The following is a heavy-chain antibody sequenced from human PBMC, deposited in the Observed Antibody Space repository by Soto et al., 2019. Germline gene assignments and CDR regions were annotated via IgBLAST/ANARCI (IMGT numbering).Heavy chain of an antibody. V-gene: IGHV4-39*01. J-gene: IGHJ4*02. D-gene: IGHD6-19*01. Sequence: QLQLQESGPGLVKPSETLSLTCTVSGGSISSSSYYWGWIRQPPGKGLEWIGSIYYSGRTYYNPSLKSRVTISVDTSKNQFSLKLSSVTAADTAVYYCARVIIPPAVAAIYWGQGTLVTVSS. CDR3: ARVIIPPAVAAIY. CDR2: IYYSGRT. CDR1: GGSISSSSYY.